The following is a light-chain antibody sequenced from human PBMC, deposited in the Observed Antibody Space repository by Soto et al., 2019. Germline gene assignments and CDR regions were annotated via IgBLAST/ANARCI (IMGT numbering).Light chain of an antibody. Sequence: QSALTQPASVSASPGQSITISCTGSNSDVGSYNYVSWYQQHPGKAPKLMIYDVSNRPSGVSNRFSGSKSGNTASLTISGLQAEDEADYYCTSYTTSSTLVFGIGTKVTVL. CDR3: TSYTTSSTLV. CDR1: NSDVGSYNY. J-gene: IGLJ1*01. CDR2: DVS. V-gene: IGLV2-14*03.